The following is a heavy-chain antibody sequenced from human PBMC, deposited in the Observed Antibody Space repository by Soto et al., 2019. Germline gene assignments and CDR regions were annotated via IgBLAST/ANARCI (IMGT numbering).Heavy chain of an antibody. Sequence: QVNLVQSGAEVKRPGASVKISCKASGFTFTNYGFSWVRLAPGQGLEWLGWISSFNGNTIYPQKNQGRITMTTDTSTPTVYMELRSLTPDDTAVYFCARDSGAEVVAPPEARYMDVWGKGTTVTVSS. CDR1: GFTFTNYG. CDR2: ISSFNGNT. J-gene: IGHJ6*03. V-gene: IGHV1-18*01. D-gene: IGHD6-25*01. CDR3: ARDSGAEVVAPPEARYMDV.